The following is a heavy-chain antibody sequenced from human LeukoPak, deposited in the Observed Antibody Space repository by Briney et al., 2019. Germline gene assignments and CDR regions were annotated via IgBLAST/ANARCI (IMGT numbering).Heavy chain of an antibody. V-gene: IGHV3-7*01. CDR2: IKLDGSEK. J-gene: IGHJ4*02. Sequence: GGSLRLSCEASGFTFSSYWLTWVRQTPGMGLEWVANIKLDGSEKYYVDSVKGRFTVSRDNAKNSLYLQMNSLRVEDTAVYYCARIDRWNYFLDFWGQGTLVTVSS. CDR3: ARIDRWNYFLDF. D-gene: IGHD1-7*01. CDR1: GFTFSSYW.